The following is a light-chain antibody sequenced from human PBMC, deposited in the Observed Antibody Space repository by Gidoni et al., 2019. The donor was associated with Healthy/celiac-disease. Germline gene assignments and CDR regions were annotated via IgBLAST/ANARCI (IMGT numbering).Light chain of an antibody. Sequence: DIQMPQSPSTLSASVGDRVTITCRDSQSISSWLAWYQQKPGKAPKLMIYKASSLESGVPSRCSGSGSGTEFTLTISSLQPDDFATYYCQQYNSYLLTFGGXTKVEIK. V-gene: IGKV1-5*03. CDR2: KAS. CDR3: QQYNSYLLT. J-gene: IGKJ4*01. CDR1: QSISSW.